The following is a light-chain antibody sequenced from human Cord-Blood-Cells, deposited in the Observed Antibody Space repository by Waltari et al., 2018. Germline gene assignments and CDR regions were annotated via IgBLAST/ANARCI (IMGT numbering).Light chain of an antibody. Sequence: SSELTQAPAVSVALGQTVRLTCQGDSLRSYYARWYQQKPGQAPVLVIYGKNNRPSGIPDRFSGSSSGNTASLTITGAQAEDEADYYCNSRDSSGNHYVFGTGTKVTVL. CDR1: SLRSYY. J-gene: IGLJ1*01. CDR2: GKN. CDR3: NSRDSSGNHYV. V-gene: IGLV3-19*01.